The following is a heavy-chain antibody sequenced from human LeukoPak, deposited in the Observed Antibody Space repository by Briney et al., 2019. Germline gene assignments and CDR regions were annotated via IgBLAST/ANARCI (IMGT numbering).Heavy chain of an antibody. J-gene: IGHJ3*02. CDR3: AKGLGVASLIVDALDM. CDR1: GFTFHDYA. CDR2: TTWNSGSV. Sequence: GGSLRLSCAASGFTFHDYAMHWVRHVPGKGLEWVSGTTWNSGSVLYADSVRGRFTISRDNAKNSLYLQMNSLRPGDMAFYYCAKGLGVASLIVDALDMWGQGTMVTV. V-gene: IGHV3-9*03. D-gene: IGHD3/OR15-3a*01.